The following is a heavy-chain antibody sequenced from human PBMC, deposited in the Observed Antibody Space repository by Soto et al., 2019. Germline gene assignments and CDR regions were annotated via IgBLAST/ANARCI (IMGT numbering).Heavy chain of an antibody. Sequence: SETLSLTCTVSGGSISSYYWSWVRQPPGKGLEWIGYIYYSGSTNYNPSLKSRVTISVDTSKNQFSLKLSSVTAADTAVYYCATHYYYGSGSMDVWGQGTTVTVSS. CDR2: IYYSGST. D-gene: IGHD3-10*01. V-gene: IGHV4-59*01. CDR1: GGSISSYY. J-gene: IGHJ6*02. CDR3: ATHYYYGSGSMDV.